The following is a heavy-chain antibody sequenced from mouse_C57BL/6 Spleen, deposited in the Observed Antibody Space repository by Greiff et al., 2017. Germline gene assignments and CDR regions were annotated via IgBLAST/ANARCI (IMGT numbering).Heavy chain of an antibody. Sequence: VQLQQSGAELVRPGASVKLSCTASGFNIKDDYMHWVKQRPEQGLEWIGWIDPENGDTEYASEFQGKATITADTSSNTAYLQLSSLTSEDTAVYYCTAANWDDYWGQGTTLTVSS. V-gene: IGHV14-4*01. D-gene: IGHD4-1*01. CDR2: IDPENGDT. CDR3: TAANWDDY. CDR1: GFNIKDDY. J-gene: IGHJ2*01.